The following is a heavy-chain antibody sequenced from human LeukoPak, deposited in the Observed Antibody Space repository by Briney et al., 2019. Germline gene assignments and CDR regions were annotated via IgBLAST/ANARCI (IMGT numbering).Heavy chain of an antibody. CDR3: ARLTTVVPQNAFDI. D-gene: IGHD4-23*01. CDR1: GGSISYYY. CDR2: IYYSGST. J-gene: IGHJ3*02. V-gene: IGHV4-59*01. Sequence: SETLSLTCTVSGGSISYYYWSWIRQPPRKGLEWIGYIYYSGSTNYNPSLKSRVAISVDTSKNQISLKVNSVTAADTAVYYCARLTTVVPQNAFDIWGQGTMVTVSS.